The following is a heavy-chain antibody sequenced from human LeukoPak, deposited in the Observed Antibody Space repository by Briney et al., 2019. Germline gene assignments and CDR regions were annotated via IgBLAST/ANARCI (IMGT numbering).Heavy chain of an antibody. Sequence: SGTLSLTCAVSGGSISSSNWWSWVRQPPGKGLEWIGEIYHSGSTNYNPSLKSRVTISVDKSKNQFSLKLSSVTAADTAVYYCASWFGHYYYYYGMDVWGQGTTVTVSS. CDR2: IYHSGST. CDR1: GGSISSSNW. V-gene: IGHV4-4*02. CDR3: ASWFGHYYYYYGMDV. D-gene: IGHD3-10*01. J-gene: IGHJ6*02.